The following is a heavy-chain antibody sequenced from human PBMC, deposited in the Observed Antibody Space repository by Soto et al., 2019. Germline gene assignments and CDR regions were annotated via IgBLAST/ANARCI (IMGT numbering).Heavy chain of an antibody. CDR2: IKEGGSVI. D-gene: IGHD3-16*01. J-gene: IGHJ4*02. V-gene: IGHV3-7*01. CDR1: GFNVMSYW. CDR3: ARDIGFDYVN. Sequence: GGSLRLSCAVSGFNVMSYWMSWVRQAPGKGLEWVASIKEGGSVIYYLQSVRGRFSISRDSAGNALHLTMNYLSAEDTGVYFCARDIGFDYVNWGQGTLVTVSS.